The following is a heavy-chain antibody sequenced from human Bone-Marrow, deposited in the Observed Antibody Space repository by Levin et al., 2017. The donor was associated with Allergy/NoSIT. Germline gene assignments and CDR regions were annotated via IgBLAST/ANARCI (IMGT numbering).Heavy chain of an antibody. CDR3: ARAFSTGGMDV. D-gene: IGHD2/OR15-2a*01. V-gene: IGHV3-11*01. CDR2: ISHTSNTI. Sequence: GGSLRLSCVASGFNFFDDYMTWIRQAPGKGLEWVSFISHTSNTIHYADSVKGRFTISRDNNRNSLFLEMNSLTADDTAVYYCARAFSTGGMDVWGQGTTVTVSS. J-gene: IGHJ6*02. CDR1: GFNFFDDY.